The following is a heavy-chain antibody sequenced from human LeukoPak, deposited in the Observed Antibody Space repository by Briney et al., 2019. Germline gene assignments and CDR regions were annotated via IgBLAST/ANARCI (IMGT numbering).Heavy chain of an antibody. CDR3: ARRSSSWAFDY. CDR1: GYSISSGYY. D-gene: IGHD6-13*01. J-gene: IGHJ4*02. V-gene: IGHV4-38-2*01. Sequence: SETLSLTCAVSGYSISSGYYWGRIRQPPGKGLEWIGSIYHSGSTYYNPSLKSRVTISVDTSKNQFSLKLSSVTAADTAVYYCARRSSSWAFDYWGQGTLVTVSS. CDR2: IYHSGST.